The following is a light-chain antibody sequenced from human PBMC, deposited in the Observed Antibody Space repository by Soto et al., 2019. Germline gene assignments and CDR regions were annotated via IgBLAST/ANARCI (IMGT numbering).Light chain of an antibody. CDR1: QSVGNY. CDR2: AAT. V-gene: IGKV1-39*01. CDR3: QQSYSPLSYT. J-gene: IGKJ2*01. Sequence: DIQMTQSPSSLSASVGDRVTITCRASQSVGNYLNWYQQKPGQAPNLVIYAATSLQSGVPTRFSGSGSGTDFTLTISSLQPEDFATYSCQQSYSPLSYTFGQGTKLEIK.